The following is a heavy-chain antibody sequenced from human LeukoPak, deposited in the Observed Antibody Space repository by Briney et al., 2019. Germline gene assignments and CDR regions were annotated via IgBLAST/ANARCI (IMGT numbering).Heavy chain of an antibody. V-gene: IGHV4-34*01. CDR3: ARAQSIAAAGTGNWFDP. CDR2: INHSGST. J-gene: IGHJ5*02. CDR1: GGSFSGYY. D-gene: IGHD6-13*01. Sequence: PSETLSLTCAVYGGSFSGYYWSWIRQPPGKGLEWIGEINHSGSTNYNPSLKSRVTISVDTSKNQFSLKLCSVTAADTAVYYCARAQSIAAAGTGNWFDPWGQGTLVTVSS.